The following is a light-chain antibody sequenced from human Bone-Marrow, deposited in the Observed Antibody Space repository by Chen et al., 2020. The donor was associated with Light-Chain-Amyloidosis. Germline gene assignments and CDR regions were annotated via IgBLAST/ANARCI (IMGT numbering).Light chain of an antibody. J-gene: IGLJ3*02. Sequence: SYVLTPPSSVSVAPGQAATLACGGNNIGSTSVHWYQQTPGQAPLLVVYDDSDLPSGIPERLSGSNSGNTATLTISRVEAGDEADYYCQVWDRSSDRPVFGGGTKLTVL. CDR1: NIGSTS. CDR3: QVWDRSSDRPV. CDR2: DDS. V-gene: IGLV3-21*02.